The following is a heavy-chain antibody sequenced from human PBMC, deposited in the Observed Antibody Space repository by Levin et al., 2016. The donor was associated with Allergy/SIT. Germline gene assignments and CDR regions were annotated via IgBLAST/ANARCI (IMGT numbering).Heavy chain of an antibody. CDR3: VRRRRHADSIAVAALDY. Sequence: KVSCKASEYDFTTYWIAWVRQMPGKGLEWMGIIYPADSDTIYSPSFQGQVTISVDKSITTAYLQWTSLKASDTAIYYCVRRRRHADSIAVAALDYWGQGTLVTVSS. D-gene: IGHD6-19*01. CDR2: IYPADSDT. CDR1: EYDFTTYW. V-gene: IGHV5-51*01. J-gene: IGHJ4*02.